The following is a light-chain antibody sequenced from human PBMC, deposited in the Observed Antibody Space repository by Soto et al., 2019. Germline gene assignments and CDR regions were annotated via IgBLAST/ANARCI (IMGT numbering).Light chain of an antibody. CDR2: RVS. J-gene: IGLJ1*01. CDR3: ISYTNSGAYV. V-gene: IGLV2-14*03. CDR1: SSDVGGYNF. Sequence: QSALTQPASVSGSPGQSITVSCTGTSSDVGGYNFVSWYQQHPGKAPKVMIYRVSDRPSGVSNRFSGSKSGNTASLTISGLQAEDEADYYCISYTNSGAYVFGSGTKVTVL.